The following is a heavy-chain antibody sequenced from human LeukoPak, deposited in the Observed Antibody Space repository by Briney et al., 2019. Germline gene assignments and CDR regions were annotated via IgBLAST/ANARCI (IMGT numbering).Heavy chain of an antibody. V-gene: IGHV1-2*02. Sequence: ASVKVSRKASGYTFTGYYMHWVRQAPGQGLEWMGWINPSSGGTNYAQKFQGRITMTRDTSISTAYMELSRLRSDDTAVYYCAREEFGPPSRVIWGQGTMVTVSS. CDR3: AREEFGPPSRVI. CDR2: INPSSGGT. D-gene: IGHD3-10*01. J-gene: IGHJ3*02. CDR1: GYTFTGYY.